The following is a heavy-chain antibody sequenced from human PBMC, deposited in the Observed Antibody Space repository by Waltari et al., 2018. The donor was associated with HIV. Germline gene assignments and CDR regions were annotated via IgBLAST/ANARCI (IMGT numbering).Heavy chain of an antibody. CDR3: ARQHAYTSDWFSQASFFNY. J-gene: IGHJ1*01. V-gene: IGHV4-39*01. Sequence: LQLKESGPGLVKPSDTLSLTCAVSGASMRSKNYYWAWIRQSPGERLEWIATIYYTGDNYFVPTLKKRTPISLDSSKNLLSLSLASVTAADTAIYYCARQHAYTSDWFSQASFFNYWGPGTLVTVSS. D-gene: IGHD3-9*01. CDR1: GASMRSKNYY. CDR2: IYYTGDN.